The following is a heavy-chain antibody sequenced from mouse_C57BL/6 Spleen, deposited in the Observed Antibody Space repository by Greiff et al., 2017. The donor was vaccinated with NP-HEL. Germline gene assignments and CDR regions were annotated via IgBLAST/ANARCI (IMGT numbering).Heavy chain of an antibody. V-gene: IGHV1-64*01. CDR2: IHPNSGST. Sequence: VQLQQPGAELVKPGASVKLSCKASGYTFTSYWMHWVKQRPGQGLEWIGMIHPNSGSTNYNEKFKSKATLTVDKSSSTAYMQLSSLTSEDSAVYYCAIYGSSYDAMDYWGQGTSVTVSS. CDR3: AIYGSSYDAMDY. J-gene: IGHJ4*01. D-gene: IGHD1-1*01. CDR1: GYTFTSYW.